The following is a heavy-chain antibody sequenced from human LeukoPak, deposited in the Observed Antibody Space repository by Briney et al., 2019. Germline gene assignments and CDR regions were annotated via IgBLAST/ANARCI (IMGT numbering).Heavy chain of an antibody. Sequence: GGSLRLSCAASGFTSSDSYMSWIRQAPGEGLDWLACISSSGHTIYYAESVRGRFTISRDNAKNSLYLRLNSLRPEDTAVYYCAQTGRNNYFDSWGQGTLVTVSS. CDR1: GFTSSDSY. J-gene: IGHJ5*01. CDR3: AQTGRNNYFDS. CDR2: ISSSGHTI. V-gene: IGHV3-11*01.